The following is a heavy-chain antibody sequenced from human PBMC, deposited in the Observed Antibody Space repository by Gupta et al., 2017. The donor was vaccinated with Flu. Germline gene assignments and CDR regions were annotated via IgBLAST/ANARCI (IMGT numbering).Heavy chain of an antibody. J-gene: IGHJ4*02. Sequence: EVQLLESGGGLVQPGGSLRLSCAASGFIFRSSAMSWVCKDTGKGLGWVSAINGSGGSTYYADSVNGRFTISRDNSKNTLYLQMNSLRAEDTAVYYCAKLDLSLLWFGEFHPFDYWGQGTLVTVSS. D-gene: IGHD3-10*01. CDR1: GFIFRSSA. V-gene: IGHV3-23*01. CDR3: AKLDLSLLWFGEFHPFDY. CDR2: INGSGGST.